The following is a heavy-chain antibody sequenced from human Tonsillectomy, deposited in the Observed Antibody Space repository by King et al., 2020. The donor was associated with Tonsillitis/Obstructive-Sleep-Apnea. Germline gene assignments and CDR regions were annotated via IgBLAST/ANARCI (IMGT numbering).Heavy chain of an antibody. CDR3: ARGGPITIFGVVIKDNWFDP. Sequence: QLVQSGSELKKPGASVKVSCKASEYTFTSYAMNWVRQAPGQGLEWMGWINTNTGNPTYAQGFIGRFVFSFDTSFSTAYLQISNLKAEDTAVYYCARGGPITIFGVVIKDNWFDPWGQGTLVTVSS. CDR2: INTNTGNP. CDR1: EYTFTSYA. J-gene: IGHJ5*02. V-gene: IGHV7-4-1*02. D-gene: IGHD3-3*01.